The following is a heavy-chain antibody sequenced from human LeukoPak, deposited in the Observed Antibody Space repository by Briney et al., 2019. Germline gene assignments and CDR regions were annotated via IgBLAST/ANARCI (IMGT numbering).Heavy chain of an antibody. CDR1: GFTFYDYA. CDR2: ISWNSGSI. D-gene: IGHD6-19*01. V-gene: IGHV3-9*01. Sequence: GGSLRLSCAASGFTFYDYAMHWVRHAPGKGLEWVSGISWNSGSIVYADSVKGRFTISRDNAKNSLYLQMNSLRAEDTALYYCAKDLSGRIAVAPDYWGQGALVTVSS. J-gene: IGHJ4*02. CDR3: AKDLSGRIAVAPDY.